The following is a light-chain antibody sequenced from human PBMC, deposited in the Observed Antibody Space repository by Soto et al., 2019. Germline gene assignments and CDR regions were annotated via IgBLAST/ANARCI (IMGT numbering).Light chain of an antibody. CDR2: GNS. J-gene: IGLJ1*01. CDR3: QSYDSSLSGSGV. CDR1: SSNIGAGYD. Sequence: QAVVTQPPSVSGAPGQRVTISCTGSSSNIGAGYDVHWYQQLPGTAPKLHIYGNSNRPSGVPDRFSGSKSGTSASLAITGLQAEDEADYYCQSYDSSLSGSGVFGTGTQLTVL. V-gene: IGLV1-40*01.